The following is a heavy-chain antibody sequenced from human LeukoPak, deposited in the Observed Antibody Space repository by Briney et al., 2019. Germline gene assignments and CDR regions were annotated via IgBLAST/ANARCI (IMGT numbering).Heavy chain of an antibody. Sequence: SETLSLTCAVYGGSFSGYYWSWIRQPPGKGLEWIGEINHSGSTNYNPSLRSRVTISVDTSKNQFSLKLSSVTAADMAVYYCARKLSNYYDSSGYFDYWGQGTLVTVSS. CDR2: INHSGST. CDR1: GGSFSGYY. V-gene: IGHV4-34*01. CDR3: ARKLSNYYDSSGYFDY. D-gene: IGHD3-22*01. J-gene: IGHJ4*02.